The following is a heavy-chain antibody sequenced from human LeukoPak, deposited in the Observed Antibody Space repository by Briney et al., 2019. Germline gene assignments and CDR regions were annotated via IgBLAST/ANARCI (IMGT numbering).Heavy chain of an antibody. V-gene: IGHV3-21*01. CDR2: ISSSSSYI. J-gene: IGHJ3*02. Sequence: GGSLRLSCAASGFTFSSYSMNWVRQAPGKGLEWVSFISSSSSYINYADSVKGRFTISRDNAKKSLYLQMNSLRAEDTAVYYCAREILGGDAFDIWGQGTMVTVSS. CDR3: AREILGGDAFDI. CDR1: GFTFSSYS. D-gene: IGHD3-16*01.